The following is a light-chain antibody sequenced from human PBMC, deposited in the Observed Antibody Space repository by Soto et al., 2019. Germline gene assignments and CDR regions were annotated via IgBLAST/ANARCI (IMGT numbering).Light chain of an antibody. CDR3: QHRYNWPFT. V-gene: IGKV3-11*01. CDR2: DAS. J-gene: IGKJ5*01. CDR1: QSVTSY. Sequence: EIVLTQSPATLSLSPGKRATLSCRASQSVTSYLVWYQQKPGQAPRLLIYDASNRATGIPARFTGSGSGTDFTLTIRSLEPEDFAVYYCQHRYNWPFTFGQGTRLEIK.